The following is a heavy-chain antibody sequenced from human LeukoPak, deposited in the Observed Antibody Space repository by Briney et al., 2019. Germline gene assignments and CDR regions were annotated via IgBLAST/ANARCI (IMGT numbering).Heavy chain of an antibody. D-gene: IGHD5-12*01. CDR1: GFTFSSYW. V-gene: IGHV3-7*03. CDR3: AKDSGYSGYGNAFDI. J-gene: IGHJ3*02. Sequence: PGGSLRLSCAASGFTFSSYWMSWVRQAPGKGLEWVANIKQDGSEKYYVDSVKGRFTISRDNAKNSLYLQMNSLRAEDTALYYCAKDSGYSGYGNAFDIWGQGTMVTVSS. CDR2: IKQDGSEK.